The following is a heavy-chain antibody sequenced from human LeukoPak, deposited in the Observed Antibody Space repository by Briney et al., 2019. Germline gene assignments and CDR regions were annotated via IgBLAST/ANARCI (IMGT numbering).Heavy chain of an antibody. J-gene: IGHJ6*03. D-gene: IGHD1-26*01. CDR1: GYTFTSYG. Sequence: ASVKVSCKASGYTFTSYGISWVRQAPGQGLEWMGWISAYNGNTNYAQKLQGRVTMTTDTSTSTAYMELRSLRSDDTAVYYCARVVGATTLNYYYYYMDVWGKGTTVTASS. V-gene: IGHV1-18*01. CDR3: ARVVGATTLNYYYYYMDV. CDR2: ISAYNGNT.